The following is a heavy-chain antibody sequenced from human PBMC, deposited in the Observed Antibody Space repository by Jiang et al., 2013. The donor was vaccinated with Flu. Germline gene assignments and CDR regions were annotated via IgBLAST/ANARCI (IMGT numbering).Heavy chain of an antibody. CDR1: TDSA. Sequence: TDSAVNWVRQAPGQGLEWMGWINTNTGNPTYAQGFSGRFVFSLDMSANTAYMQIGGLTTEDTAVYYCARDLSGTSWYPGGMDVWGQGTTVTVSS. CDR3: ARDLSGTSWYPGGMDV. V-gene: IGHV7-4-1*01. D-gene: IGHD6-13*01. CDR2: INTNTGNP. J-gene: IGHJ6*02.